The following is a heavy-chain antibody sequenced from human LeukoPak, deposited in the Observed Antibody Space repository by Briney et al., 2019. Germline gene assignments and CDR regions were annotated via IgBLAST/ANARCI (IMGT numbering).Heavy chain of an antibody. V-gene: IGHV4-39*07. CDR3: ARDSSSWYV. D-gene: IGHD6-13*01. CDR1: GGSISSSSYY. Sequence: SETLSLTCTVSGGSISSSSYYWGWIRQPPGKGLEWIGSIYYSGSTYYNPSLKSRVTISVDTSKNQFSLKLSSVTAADTAVYYCARDSSSWYVWGQGTLVTVSP. J-gene: IGHJ4*02. CDR2: IYYSGST.